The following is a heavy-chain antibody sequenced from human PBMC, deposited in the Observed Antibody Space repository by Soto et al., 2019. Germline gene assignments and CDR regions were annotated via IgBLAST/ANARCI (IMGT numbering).Heavy chain of an antibody. Sequence: LSLTFTDSGAAITKNKYYWTWIRQLPGKALEWIGHIHYSGVTSYNPSLKSRIAISLDTSRQQFSLKVNSATAADTAVYFCARLDIYYDIWGQGRQVTVS. J-gene: IGHJ4*02. CDR2: IHYSGVT. CDR1: GAAITKNKYY. CDR3: ARLDIYYDI. V-gene: IGHV4-31*03.